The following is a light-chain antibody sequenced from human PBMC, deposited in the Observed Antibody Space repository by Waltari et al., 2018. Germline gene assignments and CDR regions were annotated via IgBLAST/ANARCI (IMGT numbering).Light chain of an antibody. CDR1: RTALGGYKL. CDR3: ASYSGRNTVGV. Sequence: QSVLTPPASVSGSPGQSTTIPCTGSRTALGGYKLFPWYQQNSGKAPKLIIYDVSNRPSGISYRFSGSKSGNTASLTISGLQAEDEADYYCASYSGRNTVGVFGGGTRLAVL. CDR2: DVS. J-gene: IGLJ2*01. V-gene: IGLV2-14*01.